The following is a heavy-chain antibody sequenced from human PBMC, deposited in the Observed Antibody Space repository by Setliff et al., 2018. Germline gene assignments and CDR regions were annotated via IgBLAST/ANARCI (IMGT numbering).Heavy chain of an antibody. CDR1: GGSISSSSYY. D-gene: IGHD3-10*01. J-gene: IGHJ4*02. CDR2: INYSGST. CDR3: ARLSYYGSGSYYDFDS. V-gene: IGHV4-39*01. Sequence: SETLSLTCTVSGGSISSSSYYWGWIRQPPGKGLEWIGNINYSGSTYYNPSLKSRVTISVDTSKNQFSLKLTSVTAADTAVYYCARLSYYGSGSYYDFDSWGQGTLVTVSS.